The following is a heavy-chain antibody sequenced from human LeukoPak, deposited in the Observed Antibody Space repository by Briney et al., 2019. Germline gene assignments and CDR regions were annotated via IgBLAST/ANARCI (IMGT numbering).Heavy chain of an antibody. Sequence: PGGSLRLSCAASGFTVSSNYMSWVRQAPGKGLEWVSVIYAGGNIYYSDSVKGRFTISRDNSKNTLYLQMNSLRAEDTAVYYCARAVSSGWYYFDYWGQGTLVTVSS. J-gene: IGHJ4*02. CDR3: ARAVSSGWYYFDY. CDR1: GFTVSSNY. CDR2: IYAGGNI. D-gene: IGHD6-19*01. V-gene: IGHV3-53*01.